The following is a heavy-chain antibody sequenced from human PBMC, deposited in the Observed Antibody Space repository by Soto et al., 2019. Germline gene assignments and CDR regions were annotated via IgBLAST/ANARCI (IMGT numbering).Heavy chain of an antibody. D-gene: IGHD4-17*01. V-gene: IGHV3-9*01. J-gene: IGHJ4*02. CDR1: GFSFADYG. Sequence: LRLSCAASGFSFADYGMHWVRQAPGKGLEWVSTISWNGGAIGYADSVKGRFTISRDNAKNSLYLQMNSLRADDTALYYCVKDIMTTVVTAFDYWGQGTLVTVSS. CDR2: ISWNGGAI. CDR3: VKDIMTTVVTAFDY.